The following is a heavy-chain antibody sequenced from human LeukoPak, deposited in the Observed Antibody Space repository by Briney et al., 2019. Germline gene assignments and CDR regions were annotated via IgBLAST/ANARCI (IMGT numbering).Heavy chain of an antibody. Sequence: SXXXSLXCTVSGGSISSYYWSWIRQPAGXXXXWIGHIHTSGSTDYNPSLKSRVTMSADTSKNQFSLKLSSVTAADTAVYYCARDPNYYYYMDVWGKGTTVIVSS. J-gene: IGHJ6*03. CDR2: IHTSGST. CDR3: ARDPNYYYYMDV. CDR1: GGSISSYY. V-gene: IGHV4-4*07.